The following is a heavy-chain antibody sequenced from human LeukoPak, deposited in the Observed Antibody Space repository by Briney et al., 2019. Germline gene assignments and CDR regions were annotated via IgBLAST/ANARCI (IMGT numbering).Heavy chain of an antibody. D-gene: IGHD3-22*01. CDR1: GGSISSSSYY. Sequence: IPSETLSLTCTVSGGSISSSSYYWGWIRQPPGKGLEWIGSIYYSGSTYYNPSLKSRVTISVDTSKNQFSLKLSSVTAADTAVYYCARTRTRRYYYDSSGYYSWGQGTLVTVSS. CDR2: IYYSGST. V-gene: IGHV4-39*01. J-gene: IGHJ4*02. CDR3: ARTRTRRYYYDSSGYYS.